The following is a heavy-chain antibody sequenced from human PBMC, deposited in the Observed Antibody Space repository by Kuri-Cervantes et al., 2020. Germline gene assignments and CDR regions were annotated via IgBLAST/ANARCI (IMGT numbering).Heavy chain of an antibody. D-gene: IGHD6-6*01. Sequence: ASVKVSCKASGYTFTSFDINWMRRATGQGLEWMGWISVYNGNTNYAQKFQGRVTMTTDTSTSTAYMELRSLRSDDTAVYYCARDRSSSGYWGQGTLVTVSS. CDR1: GYTFTSFD. J-gene: IGHJ4*02. V-gene: IGHV1-18*01. CDR3: ARDRSSSGY. CDR2: ISVYNGNT.